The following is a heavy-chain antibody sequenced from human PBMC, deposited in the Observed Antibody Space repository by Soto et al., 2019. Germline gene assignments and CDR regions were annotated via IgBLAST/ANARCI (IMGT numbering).Heavy chain of an antibody. D-gene: IGHD3-10*01. Sequence: PSETLSLTCAVYGGSFSGYYWSWIRQPPGKGLEWIGEINHRGSTNYNPSLKSRVTISVDTSKNQFSLKLSSVAAADTAVYYCPRSRGYYGSGRAYYYHYGMDVWGQGTTVTVSS. J-gene: IGHJ6*02. CDR1: GGSFSGYY. V-gene: IGHV4-34*01. CDR3: PRSRGYYGSGRAYYYHYGMDV. CDR2: INHRGST.